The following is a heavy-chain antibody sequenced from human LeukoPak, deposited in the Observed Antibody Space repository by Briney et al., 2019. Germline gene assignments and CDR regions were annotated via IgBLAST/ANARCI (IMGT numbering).Heavy chain of an antibody. D-gene: IGHD2-2*01. CDR1: GFTFNAYA. CDR2: ISGSGGST. J-gene: IGHJ6*03. CDR3: AKVGPAAGDYYYYYMDV. Sequence: GGSLRLSCAVSGFTFNAYAMSWVRQAPGKGLEWVSAISGSGGSTYYADSVKGRFTISRDNSKNTLYLQMNSLRAEDTAVYYCAKVGPAAGDYYYYYMDVWGKGTTVTVSS. V-gene: IGHV3-23*01.